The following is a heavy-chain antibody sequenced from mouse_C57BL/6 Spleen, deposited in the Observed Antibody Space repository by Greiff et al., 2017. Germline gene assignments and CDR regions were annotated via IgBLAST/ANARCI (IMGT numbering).Heavy chain of an antibody. CDR2: SRNKANDYTT. CDR3: ARDGSITGYFDV. Sequence: EVQGVESGGGLVQSGRSLRLSCATSGFTFSDFYMEWVRQAPGKGLEWIAASRNKANDYTTEYSASVKGRFIVSRDTSQSILYLQMNALRAEDTAIYYCARDGSITGYFDVWGTGTTVTVSS. V-gene: IGHV7-1*01. D-gene: IGHD1-1*01. J-gene: IGHJ1*03. CDR1: GFTFSDFY.